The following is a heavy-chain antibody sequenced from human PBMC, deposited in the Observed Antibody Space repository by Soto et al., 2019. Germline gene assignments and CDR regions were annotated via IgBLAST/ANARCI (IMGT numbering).Heavy chain of an antibody. CDR2: ISYDGSNK. CDR3: ASLGREVAATGSAVY. J-gene: IGHJ4*02. Sequence: GGSLRLSCAASGFTFSSYAMHWVRQAPGKGLEWVAVISYDGSNKYYADSVKGRFTISRDNSKNTLYLQMNSLRAEDTAVYYCASLGREVAATGSAVYWGQGTLVTVSS. D-gene: IGHD2-15*01. V-gene: IGHV3-30-3*01. CDR1: GFTFSSYA.